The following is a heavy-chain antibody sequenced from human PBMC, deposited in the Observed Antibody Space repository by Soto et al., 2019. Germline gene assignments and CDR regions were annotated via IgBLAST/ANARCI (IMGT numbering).Heavy chain of an antibody. CDR2: IIPIFGTA. V-gene: IGHV1-69*13. Sequence: SVKVSCKASGGTFSSYAISWVRQAPGQGLEWMGGIIPIFGTANYAQKFQGRVTITADESTSTAYMELSSLRSEDTAVYYCASSGPYYDFWSGYLAHGMDVWGKGTTVTVPS. CDR1: GGTFSSYA. J-gene: IGHJ6*04. D-gene: IGHD3-3*01. CDR3: ASSGPYYDFWSGYLAHGMDV.